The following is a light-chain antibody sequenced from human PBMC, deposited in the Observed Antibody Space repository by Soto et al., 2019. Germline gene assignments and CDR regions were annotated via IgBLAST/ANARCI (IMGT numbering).Light chain of an antibody. J-gene: IGKJ1*01. Sequence: EIALTQSPGTLSLSPGERATLSCRATQTISSNCLAWYRQKPGKAPKLLIHGASSRASGIPYRFSGSGSGTDFTLTISRLQPEDFATYYCHLYESYSEAFGQGTKVDIK. CDR2: GAS. V-gene: IGKV3-20*01. CDR1: QTISSNC. CDR3: HLYESYSEA.